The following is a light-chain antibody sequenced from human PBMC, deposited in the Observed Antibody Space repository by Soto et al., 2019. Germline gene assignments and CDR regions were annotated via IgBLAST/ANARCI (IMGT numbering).Light chain of an antibody. Sequence: EVVLTQSPGTLSWSPGEGATLSCRASQSVRGSSLAWYQQKPGQAPRLLIYSVSSRATGIPDRFSGSGSGTDFTLTISRLEPEDFAVYYCQQYGALPVTFGPGITVDIK. CDR1: QSVRGSS. CDR3: QQYGALPVT. V-gene: IGKV3-20*01. J-gene: IGKJ3*01. CDR2: SVS.